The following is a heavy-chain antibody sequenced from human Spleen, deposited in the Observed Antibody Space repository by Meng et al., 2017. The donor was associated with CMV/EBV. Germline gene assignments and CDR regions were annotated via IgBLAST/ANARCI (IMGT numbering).Heavy chain of an antibody. D-gene: IGHD4-17*01. Sequence: VSGYTFTACYVNWVQQAPGKGLEWVGLVVPGDGDTLYAERFQARVTITADTSTDTAYMKLSNLRPEDTAVYYCAMSSLPGDAMLDFWGQGTLVTVSS. J-gene: IGHJ4*02. CDR2: VVPGDGDT. CDR3: AMSSLPGDAMLDF. V-gene: IGHV1-69-2*01. CDR1: GYTFTACY.